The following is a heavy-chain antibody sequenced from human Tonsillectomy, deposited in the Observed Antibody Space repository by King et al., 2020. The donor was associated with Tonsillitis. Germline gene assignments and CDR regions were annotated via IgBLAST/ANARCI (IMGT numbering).Heavy chain of an antibody. CDR1: GASISSGGYS. D-gene: IGHD3-10*01. CDR3: ARGRGDLVYYGSGSSMVLSAFDI. J-gene: IGHJ3*02. CDR2: IYYSGST. Sequence: QLQESGPGLVKPSQTLSLTCAVSGASISSGGYSWSWIRQPPGKGLEWIGYIYYSGSTYDNPSLRSRVTISVDTSKNQFSLKLSSVTAADTAVYHCARGRGDLVYYGSGSSMVLSAFDIWGQGKMVTVSS. V-gene: IGHV4-30-4*07.